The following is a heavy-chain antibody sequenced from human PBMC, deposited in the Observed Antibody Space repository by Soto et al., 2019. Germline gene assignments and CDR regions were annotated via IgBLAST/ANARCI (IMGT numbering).Heavy chain of an antibody. CDR3: ARPYFYETSGYLRPADTFDI. CDR1: CGSIISSSYY. CDR2: IYYSGST. D-gene: IGHD3-22*01. J-gene: IGHJ3*02. V-gene: IGHV4-39*01. Sequence: PSVTLCLTCTVACGSIISSSYYWGWIIQPPGKGLQWIGSIYYSGSTYYNPSLKSRVTISVDKSKNQFSLKLSSVTAADTAVYYCARPYFYETSGYLRPADTFDIWGPGTMVTVSS.